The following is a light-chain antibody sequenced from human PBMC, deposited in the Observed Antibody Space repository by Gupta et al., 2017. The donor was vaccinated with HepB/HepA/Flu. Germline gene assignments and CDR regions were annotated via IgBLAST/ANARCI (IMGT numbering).Light chain of an antibody. CDR1: SGLNVGTYR. Sequence: QALLTQPSSLSASPGASASLTCTLRSGLNVGTYRIYWYQQKPGSPPQYLLRYKSDSDNQQGSGVPSRFSGSKVSSANAGILLISGLQSEDEADYYCMIWHSSAWVFGGGTKLTVL. J-gene: IGLJ3*02. V-gene: IGLV5-45*02. CDR3: MIWHSSAWV. CDR2: YKSDSDN.